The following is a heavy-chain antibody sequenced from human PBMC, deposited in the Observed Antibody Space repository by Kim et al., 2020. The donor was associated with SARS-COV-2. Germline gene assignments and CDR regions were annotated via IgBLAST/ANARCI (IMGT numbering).Heavy chain of an antibody. J-gene: IGHJ6*01. D-gene: IGHD5-18*01. CDR2: IKSKTDGGTT. CDR3: TTDPGIQLWLYYYYYGMDV. CDR1: GFTFSNAR. V-gene: IGHV3-15*01. Sequence: GGSLRLSCAASGFTFSNARMSWVRQAPGKGLEWVGRIKSKTDGGTTDYAVPGKGSFTIARADTKNTLYLQMNSRKTEDTAVYYCTTDPGIQLWLYYYYYGMDVWGEGTTVAVSS.